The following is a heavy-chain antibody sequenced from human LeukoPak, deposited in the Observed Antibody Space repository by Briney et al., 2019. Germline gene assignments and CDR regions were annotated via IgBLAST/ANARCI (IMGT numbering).Heavy chain of an antibody. J-gene: IGHJ4*02. V-gene: IGHV3-9*03. D-gene: IGHD3-22*01. CDR1: GFTFDDYA. Sequence: PGRSLRLSCAASGFTFDDYAKHWVRQAPGKGLEWVSGISWNSGSIGYADSVKGRFTISRDNAKNSLYLQMNSLRAEDMALYYCAKDSSSGYYRGGFDYWGQGTLVTVSS. CDR3: AKDSSSGYYRGGFDY. CDR2: ISWNSGSI.